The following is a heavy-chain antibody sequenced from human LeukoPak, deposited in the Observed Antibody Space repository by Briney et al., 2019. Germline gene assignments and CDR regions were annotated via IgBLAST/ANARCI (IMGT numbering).Heavy chain of an antibody. Sequence: GGSLRLSCAASGFTFSDYYMSWIRQAPGKGLEWVSYISSSGSTIYYADSVKGRLTISRDNSKNTLYLQMNSLRAEDTAVYYCARESRDYYDSSGAFQHWGQGTLVTVSS. CDR2: ISSSGSTI. D-gene: IGHD3-22*01. J-gene: IGHJ1*01. V-gene: IGHV3-11*04. CDR3: ARESRDYYDSSGAFQH. CDR1: GFTFSDYY.